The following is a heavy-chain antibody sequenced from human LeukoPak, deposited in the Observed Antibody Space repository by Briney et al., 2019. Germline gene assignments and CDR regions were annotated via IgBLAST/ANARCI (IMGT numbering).Heavy chain of an antibody. CDR1: GFTVSSNY. D-gene: IGHD3-22*01. J-gene: IGHJ4*02. Sequence: GGSLRLSCAASGFTVSSNYMSWVRQAPGKGLQWVSAIYSGGSTYYADSVKGRFTISRDNSKNTLYLQMNSLRAEDTAVYYCAREARYYDSSGYYYPDYWGQGTLVTVSS. CDR3: AREARYYDSSGYYYPDY. CDR2: IYSGGST. V-gene: IGHV3-53*01.